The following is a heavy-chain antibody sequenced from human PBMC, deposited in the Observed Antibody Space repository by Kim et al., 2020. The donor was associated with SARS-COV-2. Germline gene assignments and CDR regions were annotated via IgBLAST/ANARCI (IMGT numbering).Heavy chain of an antibody. J-gene: IGHJ4*02. Sequence: GGSLRLSCAASGFTFSSYGMHWVRQAPGKGLEWVAVIWYDGSNKYYADSVKGRFTISRDNSKNTLYLQMNSLRAEDTAVYYCAREDYYYDSSGYPSPFDYWGQGTLVTVSS. V-gene: IGHV3-33*01. CDR1: GFTFSSYG. D-gene: IGHD3-22*01. CDR2: IWYDGSNK. CDR3: AREDYYYDSSGYPSPFDY.